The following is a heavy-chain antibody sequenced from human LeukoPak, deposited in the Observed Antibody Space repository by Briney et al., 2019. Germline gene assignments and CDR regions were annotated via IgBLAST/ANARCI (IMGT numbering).Heavy chain of an antibody. CDR3: ARAGGPTRRGYYYYYGMDV. J-gene: IGHJ6*02. D-gene: IGHD3-16*01. Sequence: GGSLRLSCAASGFTFSSYAMHWVRQAPGKGLEWVAVISYDGSNRYYADSVKGRFTISRDNSKNTLYLQMNSLRAEDTGVYYCARAGGPTRRGYYYYYGMDVWGQGTTVTVSS. V-gene: IGHV3-30-3*01. CDR2: ISYDGSNR. CDR1: GFTFSSYA.